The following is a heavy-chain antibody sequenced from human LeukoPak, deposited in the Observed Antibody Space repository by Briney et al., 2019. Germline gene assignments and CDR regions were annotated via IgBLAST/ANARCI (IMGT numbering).Heavy chain of an antibody. CDR1: GGTFSSYA. CDR3: ARDLRIAAAGTRRQVPGY. J-gene: IGHJ4*02. D-gene: IGHD6-13*01. Sequence: ASVKVSCKASGGTFSSYAISWVRQAPGQGLEWMGIINPSGGSTSYAQKFQGRVTMTRDTSTSTVYMELSSLRSEDTAVYYCARDLRIAAAGTRRQVPGYWGQGTLVTVSS. CDR2: INPSGGST. V-gene: IGHV1-46*01.